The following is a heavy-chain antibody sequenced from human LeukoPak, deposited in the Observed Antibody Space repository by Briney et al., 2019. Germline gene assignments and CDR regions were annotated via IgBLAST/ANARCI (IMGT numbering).Heavy chain of an antibody. V-gene: IGHV3-23*01. CDR2: ISGSGGRS. CDR3: AKVLNKDNGGNSFYWYFDL. CDR1: EFSFDRYA. J-gene: IGHJ2*01. D-gene: IGHD4-23*01. Sequence: PGGSLRLSCAASEFSFDRYAMSWVRQAPGKGLQWVSAISGSGGRSYYADSVKGRFTLSRDNSKNTLFLQMDSLRAEDTAIYYCAKVLNKDNGGNSFYWYFDLWGRGTLVTVSS.